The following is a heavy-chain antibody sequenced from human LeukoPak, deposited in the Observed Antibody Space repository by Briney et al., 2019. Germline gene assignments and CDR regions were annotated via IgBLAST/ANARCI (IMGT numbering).Heavy chain of an antibody. Sequence: ASVKVSCKTSGYTFSNYGISWVRQVPGQGLEWMGWISAYNNISHYAQKVQGRVSMTTDTSTSTAYMELRSLRSKDTAVYYCARDDCVDWGQGTLVIVSS. V-gene: IGHV1-18*01. CDR1: GYTFSNYG. D-gene: IGHD2-21*01. J-gene: IGHJ4*02. CDR3: ARDDCVD. CDR2: ISAYNNIS.